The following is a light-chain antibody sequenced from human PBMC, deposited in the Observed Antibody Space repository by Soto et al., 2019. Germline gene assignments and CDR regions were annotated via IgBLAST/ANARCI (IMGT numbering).Light chain of an antibody. J-gene: IGLJ2*01. Sequence: QSALTQPASVSGSPGQSITISCTGTSSDVGGYDYVCWYQQYPGKAPKLMIYAVTNRPSGVSNRFSGSKSGNTASLSISGLQAEDEADYYCSSYTSTGTVVFGGGTKVTVL. CDR2: AVT. CDR3: SSYTSTGTVV. V-gene: IGLV2-14*01. CDR1: SSDVGGYDY.